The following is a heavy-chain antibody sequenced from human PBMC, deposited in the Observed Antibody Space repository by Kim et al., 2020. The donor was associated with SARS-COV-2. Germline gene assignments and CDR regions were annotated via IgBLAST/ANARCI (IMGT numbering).Heavy chain of an antibody. Sequence: SETLSLTCTVSGGSISSGDYYWSWIRQPPGKGLEWIGYIYYSGSTYYNPSLKSRVTISADTSKNQFSLKLSSVTAADTAVYYCAREYFRVTIFGVVSRHGMDVWGQGTTVTVSS. CDR2: IYYSGST. CDR1: GGSISSGDYY. J-gene: IGHJ6*02. CDR3: AREYFRVTIFGVVSRHGMDV. D-gene: IGHD3-3*01. V-gene: IGHV4-30-4*01.